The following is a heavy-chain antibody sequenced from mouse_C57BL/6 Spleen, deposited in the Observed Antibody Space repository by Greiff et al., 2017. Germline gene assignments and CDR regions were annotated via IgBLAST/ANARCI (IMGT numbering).Heavy chain of an antibody. CDR2: IDPSDSYT. CDR1: GYTFTSYW. D-gene: IGHD1-1*01. Sequence: VQLQQPGAELVMPGASVKLSCKASGYTFTSYWMHWVKQRPGQGLEWIGEIDPSDSYTNYNQKFKGKSTLTVDKSSSTAYMQLSSLTSEDSAVYYCARSRYYGSSYFDYWGQGTTLTVSS. V-gene: IGHV1-69*01. J-gene: IGHJ2*01. CDR3: ARSRYYGSSYFDY.